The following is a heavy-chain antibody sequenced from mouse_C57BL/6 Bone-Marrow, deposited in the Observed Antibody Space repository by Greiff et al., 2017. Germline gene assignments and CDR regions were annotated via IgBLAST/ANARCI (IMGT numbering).Heavy chain of an antibody. Sequence: VHVKQSGAELVRPGASVKLSCTASGFNIKDYYMLWVKQRPEQGLEWIGRIDPEDGDNEYAPKFQGKATMTADTSSNTAYLQLSSLTSEDTAVYYCTPGGCAMDYWGQGTSVTVSS. J-gene: IGHJ4*01. CDR3: TPGGCAMDY. CDR1: GFNIKDYY. CDR2: IDPEDGDN. V-gene: IGHV14-1*01.